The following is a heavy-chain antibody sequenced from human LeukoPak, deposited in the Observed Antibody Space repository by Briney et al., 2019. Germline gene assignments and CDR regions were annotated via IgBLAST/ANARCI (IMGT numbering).Heavy chain of an antibody. D-gene: IGHD6-13*01. CDR2: INSDGSGT. CDR3: ARGYSSSWYERNYYFDY. Sequence: GGSLRLSCAASGFAFSSFWMHWVRQAPGKGLLWVSRINSDGSGTTYADSVKGRFTISRDNAKNTLYLQMNSLRAEDTAVYYCARGYSSSWYERNYYFDYWGQGTLVTVSS. V-gene: IGHV3-74*01. CDR1: GFAFSSFW. J-gene: IGHJ4*02.